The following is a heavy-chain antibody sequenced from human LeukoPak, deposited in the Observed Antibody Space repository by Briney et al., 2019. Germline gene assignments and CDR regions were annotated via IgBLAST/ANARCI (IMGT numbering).Heavy chain of an antibody. D-gene: IGHD3-3*01. CDR3: ARDGVLRFLPRPAWFDP. V-gene: IGHV1-18*01. CDR1: GYTFTSYG. Sequence: ASVKVSCKASGYTFTSYGISWVRQAPGQGLEWMGWISAYNGNTNYAQKLQGRVTMTTDTSTSTAYMELRSPRSDDTAVYYCARDGVLRFLPRPAWFDPWGQGTLVTVSS. CDR2: ISAYNGNT. J-gene: IGHJ5*02.